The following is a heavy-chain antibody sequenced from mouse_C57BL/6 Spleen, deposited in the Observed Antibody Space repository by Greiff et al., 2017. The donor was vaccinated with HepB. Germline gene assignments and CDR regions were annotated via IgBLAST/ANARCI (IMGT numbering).Heavy chain of an antibody. CDR1: GYTFTSYW. CDR2: IDPSDSYT. CDR3: ARGITTVPYAMDY. Sequence: VQLQQSGAELVMPGASVKLSCKASGYTFTSYWMHWVKQRPGQGLEWIGEIDPSDSYTNYNQKFKGKSTLTVDKSSSTAYMQLSSLTSEDSAVYYCARGITTVPYAMDYWGQGTSVTVSS. J-gene: IGHJ4*01. D-gene: IGHD1-1*01. V-gene: IGHV1-69*01.